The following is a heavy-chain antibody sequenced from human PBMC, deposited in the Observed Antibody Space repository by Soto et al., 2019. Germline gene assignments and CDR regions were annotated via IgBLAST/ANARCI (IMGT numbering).Heavy chain of an antibody. J-gene: IGHJ6*02. Sequence: SETLSLTCGVYGGSFSWYYGSWIRQPPGKGLEWIGEINHSGSTNYNPSLKSRVTISVDTSKNQFSLKLSSVTAADTAVYYCARGDYGDYVGGYYYYGMDVWGQGTTVTVSS. D-gene: IGHD4-17*01. CDR2: INHSGST. CDR1: GGSFSWYY. CDR3: ARGDYGDYVGGYYYYGMDV. V-gene: IGHV4-34*01.